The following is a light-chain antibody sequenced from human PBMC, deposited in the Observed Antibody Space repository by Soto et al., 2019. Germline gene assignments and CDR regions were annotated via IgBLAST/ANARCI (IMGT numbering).Light chain of an antibody. Sequence: DIQMTQSPTSLSASVGDRVTISCRASQTISIYLTWYQQKPGQAPKLLIYAASILHSGVPSRFSGSGSGTDFTLTITSLQPEDFAIYYCQQSHSSPRTFGPGTKVEIK. CDR1: QTISIY. CDR3: QQSHSSPRT. J-gene: IGKJ1*01. CDR2: AAS. V-gene: IGKV1-39*01.